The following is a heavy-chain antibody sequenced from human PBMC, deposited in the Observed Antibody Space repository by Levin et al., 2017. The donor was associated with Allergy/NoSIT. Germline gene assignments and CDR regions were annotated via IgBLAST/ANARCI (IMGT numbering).Heavy chain of an antibody. J-gene: IGHJ6*02. D-gene: IGHD1-26*01. CDR1: EYTFTSYA. Sequence: GESLKISCRASEYTFTSYAIQWVRQAPGQGLEWMGWINVGNGDTKYSQKLQGRVTITRDTSASTAYMELSNLRSEDTALYYCARAPWGHTVAYAMDVWGQGTTVTVSS. CDR2: INVGNGDT. V-gene: IGHV1-3*01. CDR3: ARAPWGHTVAYAMDV.